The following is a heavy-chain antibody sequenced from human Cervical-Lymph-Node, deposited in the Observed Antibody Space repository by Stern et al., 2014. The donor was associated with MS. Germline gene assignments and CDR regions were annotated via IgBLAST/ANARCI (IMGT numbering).Heavy chain of an antibody. Sequence: VQLLESGAEVKKPGASVKVSCKASGYTFTSYGISWVRQAPGQGLEWMGWISAYNGNTNYAQKLQGRVTMTTDTSTSTAYMELRSLRSDDTAVYYCARDPRMGVTRPNWFDPWGQGTLVTVSS. CDR1: GYTFTSYG. D-gene: IGHD1-26*01. CDR3: ARDPRMGVTRPNWFDP. J-gene: IGHJ5*02. V-gene: IGHV1-18*01. CDR2: ISAYNGNT.